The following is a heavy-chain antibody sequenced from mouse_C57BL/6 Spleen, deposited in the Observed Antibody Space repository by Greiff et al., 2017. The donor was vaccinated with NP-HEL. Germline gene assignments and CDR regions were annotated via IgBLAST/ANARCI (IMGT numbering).Heavy chain of an antibody. V-gene: IGHV1-19*01. CDR2: INPYNGGT. J-gene: IGHJ4*01. CDR3: ARHRFETYAMDY. CDR1: GYTFTDYY. Sequence: EVQLVESGPVLVKPGASVKMSCKASGYTFTDYYMNWVKQSHGKSLEWIGVINPYNGGTSYNQKFKGKATLTVDKSSSTAYMELNSLTSEDSAVYYCARHRFETYAMDYWGQGTSVTVSA.